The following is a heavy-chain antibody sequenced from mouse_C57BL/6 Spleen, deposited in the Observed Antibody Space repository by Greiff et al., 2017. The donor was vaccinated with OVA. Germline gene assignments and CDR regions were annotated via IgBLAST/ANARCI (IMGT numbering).Heavy chain of an antibody. V-gene: IGHV1-64*01. CDR2: IHPNSGST. Sequence: QVQLQQSGAELVKPGASVKLSCKASGYTFTSYWMHWVKQRPGQGLEWIGMIHPNSGSTNYNEKFKSKATLTVDKSSNTAYMQLSSLTSEDSAVYYCAAYGSSYSYAMDYWGQGTSVTVSS. D-gene: IGHD1-1*01. J-gene: IGHJ4*01. CDR1: GYTFTSYW. CDR3: AAYGSSYSYAMDY.